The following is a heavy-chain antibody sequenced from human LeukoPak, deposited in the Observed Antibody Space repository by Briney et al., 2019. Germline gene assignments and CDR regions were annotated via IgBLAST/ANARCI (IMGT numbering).Heavy chain of an antibody. D-gene: IGHD2-15*01. Sequence: PSQTLSLTCTVSGGSISSGSYYWSWIRQPAGKGLEWIGRIYTSGSTNYNPSLKSRVTISVDTSKNQFSLKLSSVTAADTAVYYCAGEGSRYCSGGSCYFSWGQGTLATVSS. V-gene: IGHV4-61*02. CDR2: IYTSGST. CDR3: AGEGSRYCSGGSCYFS. J-gene: IGHJ5*02. CDR1: GGSISSGSYY.